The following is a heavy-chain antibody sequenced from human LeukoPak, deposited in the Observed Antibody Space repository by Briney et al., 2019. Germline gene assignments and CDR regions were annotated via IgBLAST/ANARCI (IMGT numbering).Heavy chain of an antibody. CDR3: ARIHRYCSGGACYVLDN. Sequence: SETLSLTCVVSGGSVSGYYWGWIRQPPGRGLEWIGYVYYSGSTNYNSSFKSRITISVDTSRNQFSLQLSSVTAADTAVYYCARIHRYCSGGACYVLDNWGQGTLVAVSS. V-gene: IGHV4-59*02. CDR1: GGSVSGYY. D-gene: IGHD2-15*01. J-gene: IGHJ4*02. CDR2: VYYSGST.